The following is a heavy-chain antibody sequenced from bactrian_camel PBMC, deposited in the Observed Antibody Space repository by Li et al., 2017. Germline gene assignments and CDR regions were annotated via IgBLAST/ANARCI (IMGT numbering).Heavy chain of an antibody. J-gene: IGHJ4*01. Sequence: VQLVESGGGSVQAGESLRLSCVSSRDTISRACRMAWLRQGPGKEREGVASISADGRARYATSVHGRFTISRDDGQKSLYLQMTSLKPEDTARYYCAAARVPQCPSAPPTAWYNYRGQGTQVTVS. V-gene: IGHV3S55*01. CDR3: AAARVPQCPSAPPTAWYNY. CDR2: ISADGRA. CDR1: RDTISRAC. D-gene: IGHD3*01.